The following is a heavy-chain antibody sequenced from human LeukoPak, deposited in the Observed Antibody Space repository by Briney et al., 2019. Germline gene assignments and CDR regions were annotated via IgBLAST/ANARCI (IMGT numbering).Heavy chain of an antibody. D-gene: IGHD5-24*01. CDR2: ISYDGSNK. CDR1: GFTFSSYA. V-gene: IGHV3-30-3*01. CDR3: ARDYATSDGYPDY. Sequence: GGSLRPSCAASGFTFSSYAMHWVRQAPGKGLEWVAVISYDGSNKYYADSVKGRFTISRDNSKNTLYLQMNSLRAEDTAVYYCARDYATSDGYPDYWGQGTLVTVSS. J-gene: IGHJ4*02.